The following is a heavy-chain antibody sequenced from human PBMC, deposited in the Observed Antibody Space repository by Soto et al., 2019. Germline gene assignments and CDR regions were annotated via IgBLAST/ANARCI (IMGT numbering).Heavy chain of an antibody. Sequence: LRLSCAASGFTFSSYWMSWVRQAPGKGLEWVANIKQDGSEKYYVDSVKGRFTISRDNAKDSLYLQMNSLRAEDTAVYYCAREQVIAAAGYYYYGMDVWGQGTTVTVSS. J-gene: IGHJ6*02. D-gene: IGHD6-13*01. CDR2: IKQDGSEK. V-gene: IGHV3-7*01. CDR3: AREQVIAAAGYYYYGMDV. CDR1: GFTFSSYW.